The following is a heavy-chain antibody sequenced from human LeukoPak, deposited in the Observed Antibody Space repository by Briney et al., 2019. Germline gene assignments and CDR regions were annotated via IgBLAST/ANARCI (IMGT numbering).Heavy chain of an antibody. CDR2: IDPSDSYT. J-gene: IGHJ6*02. CDR1: GYSFTSYW. V-gene: IGHV5-10-1*01. Sequence: GESLRISCKGSGYSFTSYWISWVRQMPGKGLEWMGRIDPSDSYTNYSPSFQGHVTISADKSISTAYLQWSSLKASDTAMYYCARQPEGYGSGSYYGHLYYYYYGMDVWGQGTTVTVSS. CDR3: ARQPEGYGSGSYYGHLYYYYYGMDV. D-gene: IGHD3-10*01.